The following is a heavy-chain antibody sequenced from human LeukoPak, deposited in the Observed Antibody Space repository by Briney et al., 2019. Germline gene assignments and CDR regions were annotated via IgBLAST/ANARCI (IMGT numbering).Heavy chain of an antibody. J-gene: IGHJ4*02. CDR1: DGSFSGYY. CDR2: INHSGST. Sequence: PSETLSLTCAVYDGSFSGYYWSWIRQPPGKGLEWIEEINHSGSTNYNPSLKSRVTISLDTSKSQFSLKVRYVTAADTAVYYCARGLNDSWTGENYWGQGTLVTVSS. CDR3: ARGLNDSWTGENY. D-gene: IGHD3-3*01. V-gene: IGHV4-34*01.